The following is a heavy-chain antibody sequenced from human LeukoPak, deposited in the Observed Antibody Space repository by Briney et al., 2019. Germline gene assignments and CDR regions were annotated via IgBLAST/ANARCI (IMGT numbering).Heavy chain of an antibody. CDR3: ASYDNSGYYPYYFDY. CDR2: IIPIFGTA. V-gene: IGHV1-69*01. CDR1: GGTFSSYA. D-gene: IGHD3-22*01. Sequence: SVKVSCKASGGTFSSYAISWVRQAPGQGLEWMGGIIPIFGTANYAQKFQGRVTITADESTSTAYMELSSLRSEDTAVYYCASYDNSGYYPYYFDYWGQGTLVTVSS. J-gene: IGHJ4*02.